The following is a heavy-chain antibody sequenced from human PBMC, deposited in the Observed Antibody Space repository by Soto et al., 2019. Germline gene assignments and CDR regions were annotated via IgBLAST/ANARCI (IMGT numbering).Heavy chain of an antibody. D-gene: IGHD1-26*01. CDR2: IYYSGGT. J-gene: IGHJ4*02. CDR1: GGSISSISYY. Sequence: SETLSLTCTVSGGSISSISYYWGWIRQPPGKGLEWIGSIYYSGGTYYNPSLKSRVTISVDTSKNQFSLKLSSVTAADTAVYYCARPSGSYLFYFDYWGQGTLVTVSS. V-gene: IGHV4-39*01. CDR3: ARPSGSYLFYFDY.